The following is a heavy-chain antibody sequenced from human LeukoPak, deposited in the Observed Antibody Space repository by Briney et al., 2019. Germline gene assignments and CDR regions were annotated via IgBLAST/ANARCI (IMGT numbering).Heavy chain of an antibody. D-gene: IGHD2-2*01. Sequence: PGGSLRLSCVASGFXFNIFAINWVRQAPGKGLEYVSAVSADGGSTYYANSVKGRFTISRDNSKNMLYLQIGSLIGDDMAVYYCARRQCTSSSCYLDYWGQGTLVTVSS. V-gene: IGHV3-64*01. J-gene: IGHJ4*02. CDR2: VSADGGST. CDR3: ARRQCTSSSCYLDY. CDR1: GFXFNIFA.